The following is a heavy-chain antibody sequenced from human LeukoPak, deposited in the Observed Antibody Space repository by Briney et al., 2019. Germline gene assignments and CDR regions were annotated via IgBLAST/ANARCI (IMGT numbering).Heavy chain of an antibody. J-gene: IGHJ6*02. Sequence: ASVKVSCKASGYTFTGYYMHWVRQAPGQGLEWMGRINPNSGGTNYAQKFQGRVTITADESTSTAYMELSSLGSEDTAVYYCARWIQLWHHYYYYGMDVWGQGTTVTVSS. CDR2: INPNSGGT. D-gene: IGHD5-18*01. CDR1: GYTFTGYY. CDR3: ARWIQLWHHYYYYGMDV. V-gene: IGHV1-2*06.